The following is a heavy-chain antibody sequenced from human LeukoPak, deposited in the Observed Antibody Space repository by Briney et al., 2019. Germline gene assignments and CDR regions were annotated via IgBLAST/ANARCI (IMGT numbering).Heavy chain of an antibody. D-gene: IGHD6-19*01. J-gene: IGHJ4*02. V-gene: IGHV4-59*01. CDR2: IYYSGST. CDR1: GDSISSFY. CDR3: GRGRISSGWFAHFDY. Sequence: SETLSLTCTVSGDSISSFYWSWIRQPPGKGLKWIGYIYYSGSTNYNPSLNSRVTISVDTSKNQFSLKLSSVTAADTAVYYCGRGRISSGWFAHFDYWGQGALVTVSS.